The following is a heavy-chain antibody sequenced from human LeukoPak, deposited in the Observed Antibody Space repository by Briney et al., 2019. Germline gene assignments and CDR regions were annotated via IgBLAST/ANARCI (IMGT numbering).Heavy chain of an antibody. Sequence: GGSLRLSCAASGFTFSDYNMRWIRQAPGKGLEWVSSISRSGSTKYYADSVKGRFTISRDNAKNSLYLQMNSLRAEDTALYYCAKGVRITMVRGAFDIWGQGTMVTVSS. CDR3: AKGVRITMVRGAFDI. J-gene: IGHJ3*02. CDR1: GFTFSDYN. D-gene: IGHD3-10*01. CDR2: ISRSGSTK. V-gene: IGHV3-11*01.